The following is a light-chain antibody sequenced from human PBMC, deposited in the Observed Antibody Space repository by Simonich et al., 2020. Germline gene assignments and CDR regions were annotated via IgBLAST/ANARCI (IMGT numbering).Light chain of an antibody. Sequence: DIQLTQSPSFLSASVGDRVTITCRASQGISSYLAWYQQKPGKDPKLLIYAASTLQIGVPSRFSGSGSGTEFTLTISSLQPEDFATYYCLQHNSYPRTFGQGTKLEIK. CDR2: AAS. CDR3: LQHNSYPRT. CDR1: QGISSY. V-gene: IGKV1-9*01. J-gene: IGKJ2*02.